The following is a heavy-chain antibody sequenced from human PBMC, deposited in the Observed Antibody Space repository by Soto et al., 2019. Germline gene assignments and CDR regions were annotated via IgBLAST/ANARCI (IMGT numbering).Heavy chain of an antibody. CDR2: IDGSGRNT. D-gene: IGHD2-15*01. J-gene: IGHJ4*02. Sequence: EVQLLESGGGLVQPGGSLRLSCAASGFTFSSYAMSWVRQAPGKGLEWVSGIDGSGRNTYYADSVKGRFTISRDNSKNTLSVKMDSLRVEDTALYYCAKDGGSVCSGGTCYFQAPDYWGQGTLVTVSS. CDR3: AKDGGSVCSGGTCYFQAPDY. CDR1: GFTFSSYA. V-gene: IGHV3-23*01.